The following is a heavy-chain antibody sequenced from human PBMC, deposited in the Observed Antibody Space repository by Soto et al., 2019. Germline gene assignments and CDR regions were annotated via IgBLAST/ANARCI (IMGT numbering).Heavy chain of an antibody. CDR3: ARDMAVANAFDI. D-gene: IGHD6-19*01. V-gene: IGHV3-64*01. Sequence: EVQLVESGGGLVQPGGSLRLSCAASGFTFSSYAMHWVRQAPGKGLEYVSAISSNGGSTYYANSVKGRFTISRDNSKNTLYLQRASLSAEDMAVYFCARDMAVANAFDIWGQGTMVTVSS. CDR1: GFTFSSYA. J-gene: IGHJ3*02. CDR2: ISSNGGST.